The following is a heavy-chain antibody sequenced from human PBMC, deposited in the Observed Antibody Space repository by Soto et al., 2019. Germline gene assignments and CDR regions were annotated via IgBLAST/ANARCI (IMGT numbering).Heavy chain of an antibody. CDR1: GGSISSGGYY. V-gene: IGHV4-31*03. Sequence: SETLSLTCTVSGGSISSGGYYWSWIRQHPGKGLEWIGYIYYSWSTYYNPSLKSRVTISVDTSKNQFSLKLSSVTAADTAVYYCARAMSGYYSYLEYWGQGTMVTVSS. D-gene: IGHD3-3*01. CDR3: ARAMSGYYSYLEY. J-gene: IGHJ4*02. CDR2: IYYSWST.